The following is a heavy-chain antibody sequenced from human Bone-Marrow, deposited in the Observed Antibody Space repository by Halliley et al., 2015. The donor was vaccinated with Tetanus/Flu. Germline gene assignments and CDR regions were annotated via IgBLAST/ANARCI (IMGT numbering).Heavy chain of an antibody. CDR1: GFSLSSYA. CDR3: TRHRTSTRCYGGFDF. D-gene: IGHD2-2*01. J-gene: IGHJ4*02. V-gene: IGHV3-64*01. CDR2: ISSDGGTT. Sequence: SLRLSCEASGFSLSSYAMHWVRQAPGKGLEYVSAISSDGGTTYYANSVKGRFAISRDNSKNTLFLQMGSLRAEDMAVYYCTRHRTSTRCYGGFDFWGQGALVTVSS.